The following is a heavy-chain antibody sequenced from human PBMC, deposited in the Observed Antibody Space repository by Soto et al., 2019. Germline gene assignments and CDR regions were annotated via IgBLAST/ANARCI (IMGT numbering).Heavy chain of an antibody. J-gene: IGHJ6*02. CDR1: GFTFSSYS. CDR3: ARDGYQLLRGDYYSGMDV. D-gene: IGHD2-2*01. Sequence: EVQLVESGGGLVKPGGSLRLSCAASGFTFSSYSMNWVRQAPGKGLEWVSSISSSSSYIYYADSVKGRFTISRDNAKNALYLQMNSLSDEDAAVYYCARDGYQLLRGDYYSGMDVWGQGTTVTVSS. V-gene: IGHV3-21*01. CDR2: ISSSSSYI.